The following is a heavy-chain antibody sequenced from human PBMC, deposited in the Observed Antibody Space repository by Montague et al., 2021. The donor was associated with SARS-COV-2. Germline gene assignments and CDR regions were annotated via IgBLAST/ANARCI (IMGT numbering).Heavy chain of an antibody. CDR3: ARLRRGTYYVSFDP. CDR2: IYYSATT. D-gene: IGHD1-26*01. Sequence: SETLSLTCTVSDGSITNYYWAWIRQSPGRGLEWIGYIYYSATTSYNPTLKSRVTMSIDTSKNQFSLSLSSVTAADSAVYYCARLRRGTYYVSFDPWGQGALVSVSS. J-gene: IGHJ5*02. CDR1: DGSITNYY. V-gene: IGHV4-59*12.